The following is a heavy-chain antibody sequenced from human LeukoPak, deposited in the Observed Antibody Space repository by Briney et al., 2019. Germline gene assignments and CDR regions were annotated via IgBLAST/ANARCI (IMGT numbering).Heavy chain of an antibody. D-gene: IGHD5-24*01. CDR1: GGSFSGYY. J-gene: IGHJ3*02. CDR3: ARVRDGYFYDAFDI. Sequence: SETLSLTCAVYGGSFSGYYWSWIRQPPGKGLEWIGEINHSGSTNYNPSLKSRVTISVDTSKNQFSLKLSSVTAADTAVYYCARVRDGYFYDAFDIWGQGTMVTVSS. V-gene: IGHV4-34*01. CDR2: INHSGST.